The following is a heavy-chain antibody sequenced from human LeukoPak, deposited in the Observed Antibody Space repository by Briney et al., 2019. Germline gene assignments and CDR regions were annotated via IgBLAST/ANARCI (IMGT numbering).Heavy chain of an antibody. Sequence: SETLSPTCAVSGDSISSSYWWSWVRQPPGKGLEWIGEIYHSGSTNYNPSLKSRVTMSVDKSKNQFSLRLSSVTAADTAVYFCARRGYYDFAWGQGTLVTVSS. CDR3: ARRGYYDFA. CDR2: IYHSGST. CDR1: GDSISSSYW. V-gene: IGHV4-4*02. J-gene: IGHJ5*02. D-gene: IGHD3-3*01.